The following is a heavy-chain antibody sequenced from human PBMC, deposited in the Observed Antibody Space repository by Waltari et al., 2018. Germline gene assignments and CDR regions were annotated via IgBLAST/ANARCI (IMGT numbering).Heavy chain of an antibody. CDR1: AASLSAYF. J-gene: IGHJ4*02. V-gene: IGHV4-34*01. D-gene: IGHD6-19*01. CDR2: ISHGGST. CDR3: ARWAPSHCSSGTCSEYYFDS. Sequence: QVQLQQWGAGLLKPSETLSLTCTVYAASLSAYFWSWFRRPPGKGLEWIGEISHGGSTNYNPSLKSRVNISVDTSKDQFSLKVNSMTAADTAVYYCARWAPSHCSSGTCSEYYFDSWGQGTLVTVSS.